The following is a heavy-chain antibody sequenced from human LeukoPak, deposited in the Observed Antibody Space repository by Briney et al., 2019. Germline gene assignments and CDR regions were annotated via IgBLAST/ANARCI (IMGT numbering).Heavy chain of an antibody. CDR1: GGSISSGGYY. Sequence: PSVTLSLTCTVSGGSISSGGYYWSWIRQHPGKGLEWIGYIYYSGSTYYNPSLKSRVTISVDTSKNQFSLKLSSVTAADTAVYYCASLLRYFDPVPDGMDVWGQGTTVTVSS. D-gene: IGHD3-9*01. J-gene: IGHJ6*02. CDR2: IYYSGST. CDR3: ASLLRYFDPVPDGMDV. V-gene: IGHV4-31*03.